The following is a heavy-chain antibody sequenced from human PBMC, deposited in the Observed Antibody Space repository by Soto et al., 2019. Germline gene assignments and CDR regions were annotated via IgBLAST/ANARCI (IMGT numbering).Heavy chain of an antibody. J-gene: IGHJ4*02. Sequence: QAQLVESGGGVVQPGRSLRLSCAASGFTFRNYGMHWVRQAPGKGLEWVAVIWYDGSNKYYADSVKGRFTISRDNSKNTLYLQMNSLRAEDTAVYYCARGTLFYGDLIDYWGQGTLVTVSS. CDR2: IWYDGSNK. CDR3: ARGTLFYGDLIDY. D-gene: IGHD4-17*01. V-gene: IGHV3-33*01. CDR1: GFTFRNYG.